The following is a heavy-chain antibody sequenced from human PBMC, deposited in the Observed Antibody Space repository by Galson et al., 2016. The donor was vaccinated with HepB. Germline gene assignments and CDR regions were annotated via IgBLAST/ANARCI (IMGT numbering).Heavy chain of an antibody. Sequence: SLRLSCAASGFTFTNYAMAWVRQPPGKGLKWVSGISGRGRSTYYADSVKGRFTVSRDNSKNTLYLQMNSLRAEDTAVYYCAKGAVGVGASDYWGQGTLVTVSS. J-gene: IGHJ4*02. V-gene: IGHV3-23*01. CDR3: AKGAVGVGASDY. CDR2: ISGRGRST. D-gene: IGHD1-26*01. CDR1: GFTFTNYA.